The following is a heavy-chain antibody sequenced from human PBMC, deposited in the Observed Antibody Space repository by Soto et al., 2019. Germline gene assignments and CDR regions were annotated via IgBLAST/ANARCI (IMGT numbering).Heavy chain of an antibody. Sequence: GGSLRLSCAASGFTLSNYWMTWVRQAPGKGLEWVANINKDGSQKNYVDSVKGRFTIARDNGQNSLSLQINSLRDEDTAVYYCARDRVGAVFDYWGQGTLVTVSS. CDR3: ARDRVGAVFDY. CDR2: INKDGSQK. J-gene: IGHJ4*02. CDR1: GFTLSNYW. V-gene: IGHV3-7*01. D-gene: IGHD1-26*01.